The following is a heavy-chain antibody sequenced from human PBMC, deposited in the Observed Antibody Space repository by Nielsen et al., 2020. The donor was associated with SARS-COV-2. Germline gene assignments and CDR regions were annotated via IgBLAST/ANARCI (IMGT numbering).Heavy chain of an antibody. D-gene: IGHD6-25*01. CDR2: ISSTNYI. V-gene: IGHV3-21*06. Sequence: GGSLRLSCAASGFNFNTYSMNWVRQAPGKGLEWVSSISSTNYIEIADSVRGRFTVSRDNAENSLYLQMNSLRDEDTAVYYCARDQDGGAATSNWYFDLWGRGTLVIVSS. J-gene: IGHJ2*01. CDR1: GFNFNTYS. CDR3: ARDQDGGAATSNWYFDL.